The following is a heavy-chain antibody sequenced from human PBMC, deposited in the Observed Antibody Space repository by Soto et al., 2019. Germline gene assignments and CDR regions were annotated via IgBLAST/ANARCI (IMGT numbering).Heavy chain of an antibody. V-gene: IGHV4-39*01. CDR2: IYYSGST. Sequence: QLQLQESGPGLVKPSETLSLTCTVSGGSISSSSYYWGWIRQPPGKGLEWIGSIYYSGSTYYNPSLKSRVTISVDTSKNQSSLKLSSVTAADTAVYYCARLYSSGWDRDYWGQGTLVTVSS. CDR3: ARLYSSGWDRDY. D-gene: IGHD6-19*01. J-gene: IGHJ4*02. CDR1: GGSISSSSYY.